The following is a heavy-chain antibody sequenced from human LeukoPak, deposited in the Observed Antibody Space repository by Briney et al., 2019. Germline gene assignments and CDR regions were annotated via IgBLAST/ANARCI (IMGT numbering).Heavy chain of an antibody. CDR3: ATTAAGIYYYYYYYMDV. V-gene: IGHV1-69*06. J-gene: IGHJ6*03. Sequence: SVKVSCKASGGTFSSYAISWVRQAPGQGLEWMGGITPIFGTANYAQKFQGRVTITADKSTSTAYMELSSLRSEDTAVYYCATTAAGIYYYYYYYMDVWGKGTTVTVSS. CDR2: ITPIFGTA. D-gene: IGHD6-13*01. CDR1: GGTFSSYA.